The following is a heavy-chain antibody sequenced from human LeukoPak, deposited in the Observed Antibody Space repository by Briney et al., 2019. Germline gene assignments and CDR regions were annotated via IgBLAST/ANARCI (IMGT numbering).Heavy chain of an antibody. J-gene: IGHJ4*02. V-gene: IGHV3-7*01. D-gene: IGHD6-13*01. CDR2: IKQDGSEK. CDR1: GFTFSSYW. CDR3: AKDFSIAAAGSPYFDY. Sequence: PGGSLRLSCAASGFTFSSYWISWVRQAPGKGLEWVANIKQDGSEKYYVDSVKGRFTISRDNAKNSLYLQMNSLRAEDTAVYYCAKDFSIAAAGSPYFDYWGQGTLVTVSS.